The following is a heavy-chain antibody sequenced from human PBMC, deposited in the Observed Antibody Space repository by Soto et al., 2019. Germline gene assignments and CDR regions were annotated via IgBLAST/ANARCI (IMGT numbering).Heavy chain of an antibody. CDR2: ISSSGSTI. Sequence: GWSLRLSCAASGFTFSSYEMNWVRQAPGKGLEWVSYISSSGSTIYYADSVKGRFTISRDNAKNSLYLQMNSLRAEDTAVYYCAREAGDTAMVSNYYYYGMDVWGQGTTVTVSS. D-gene: IGHD5-18*01. J-gene: IGHJ6*02. CDR3: AREAGDTAMVSNYYYYGMDV. V-gene: IGHV3-48*03. CDR1: GFTFSSYE.